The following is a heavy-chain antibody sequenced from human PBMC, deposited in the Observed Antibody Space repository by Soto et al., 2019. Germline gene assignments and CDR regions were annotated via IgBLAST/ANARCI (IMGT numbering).Heavy chain of an antibody. CDR2: ISSSSTTI. V-gene: IGHV3-48*02. Sequence: EVQLVESGGGLVQPGGSLRLSCAASGFTFSSYSMNWVRQAPGKGLEWVSYISSSSTTIYYADSVKGRFTISRDNAKNSLYLQMNSLRDEDTAVYYCARSVTMVRGLIIEFFDYWGQGTLVTVSS. J-gene: IGHJ4*02. CDR3: ARSVTMVRGLIIEFFDY. D-gene: IGHD3-10*01. CDR1: GFTFSSYS.